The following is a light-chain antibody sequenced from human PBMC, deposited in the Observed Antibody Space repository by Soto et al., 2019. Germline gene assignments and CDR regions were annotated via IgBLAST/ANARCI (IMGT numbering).Light chain of an antibody. Sequence: IVLTHAPSTLSLSPLERATLSFMASQSVSSSYLAWYQQKPGQAPRLLIYGASSRATGIPDRFSGSGSGTDFTLTISRLEPEDFAVYYCQQYGSSPQTFGQGTKV. V-gene: IGKV3-20*01. CDR1: QSVSSSY. J-gene: IGKJ1*01. CDR2: GAS. CDR3: QQYGSSPQT.